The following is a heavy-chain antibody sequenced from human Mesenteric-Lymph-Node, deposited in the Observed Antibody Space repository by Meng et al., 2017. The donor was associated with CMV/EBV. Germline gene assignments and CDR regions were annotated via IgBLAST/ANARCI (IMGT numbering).Heavy chain of an antibody. D-gene: IGHD4-23*01. CDR1: GFTFSSFG. J-gene: IGHJ4*02. CDR3: VRGPTSAVDY. CDR2: IWSDGSNI. Sequence: LSLTCAASGFTFSSFGMHWVRQAPGKGLEWVAVIWSDGSNIYYTDSVKGRFTISRDNSKNSLYLQMNSLRAEDTAVYYCVRGPTSAVDYWGQGTLVTVSS. V-gene: IGHV3-33*01.